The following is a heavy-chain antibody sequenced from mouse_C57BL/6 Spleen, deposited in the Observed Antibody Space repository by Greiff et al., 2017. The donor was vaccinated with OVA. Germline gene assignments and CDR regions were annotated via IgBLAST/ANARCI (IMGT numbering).Heavy chain of an antibody. V-gene: IGHV1-53*01. CDR2: INPSNGGT. CDR1: GYTFPSYW. J-gene: IGHJ3*01. Sequence: QVQLQQPGTELVKPGASVKLSCKASGYTFPSYWMHWVKQRPGHGLEWIGNINPSNGGTNYNEKFKSKATLTVDKSSSTAYMQLSSLTSEDSAVYYCARAAAEYDGYFRFAYWGQGTLVTVSA. D-gene: IGHD2-3*01. CDR3: ARAAAEYDGYFRFAY.